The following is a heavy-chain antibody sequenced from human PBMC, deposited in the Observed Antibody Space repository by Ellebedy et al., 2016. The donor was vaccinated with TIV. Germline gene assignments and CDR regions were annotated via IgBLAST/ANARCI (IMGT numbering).Heavy chain of an antibody. CDR2: IYYTGST. V-gene: IGHV4-61*01. J-gene: IGHJ4*02. CDR1: GGSVSSTSDY. D-gene: IGHD2/OR15-2a*01. CDR3: ARGPDNSKVGY. Sequence: SETLSLTXTISGGSVSSTSDYWSWIRQPPGKGLEWIGYIYYTGSTNYNPSLQSRLTISLDTSMNQFSLRLTSVTAADTAVYYCARGPDNSKVGYWGQGTLVTVSS.